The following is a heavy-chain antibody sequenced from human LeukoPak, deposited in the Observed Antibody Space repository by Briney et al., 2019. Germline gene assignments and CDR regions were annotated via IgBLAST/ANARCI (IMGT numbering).Heavy chain of an antibody. CDR2: VTASSGNT. CDR1: GFTFSSYA. Sequence: GGSLRLSCAASGFTFSSYAMSWVRQAPGKGLEGVSAVTASSGNTYYADSVKVRFTISRDNSKNTLYLQVNSLRAEDTAVYYCAKGDYYGSGSTFKNGMDVWGQGTTVTVSS. CDR3: AKGDYYGSGSTFKNGMDV. V-gene: IGHV3-23*01. D-gene: IGHD3-10*01. J-gene: IGHJ6*02.